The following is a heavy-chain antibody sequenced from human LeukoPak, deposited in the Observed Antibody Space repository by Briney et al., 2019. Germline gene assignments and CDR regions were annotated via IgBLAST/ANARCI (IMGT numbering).Heavy chain of an antibody. CDR3: ARGLSHDSSGYYYFDY. D-gene: IGHD3-22*01. V-gene: IGHV4-34*01. J-gene: IGHJ4*02. Sequence: SETLSLTCAVYGGSFSGYYWSWIRQPPGKGLEWIGEINHSGSTNYNPSLKSGVTISVDTSKNQFSLKLNSVTAADTAVYYCARGLSHDSSGYYYFDYWGQGTLVTVSS. CDR2: INHSGST. CDR1: GGSFSGYY.